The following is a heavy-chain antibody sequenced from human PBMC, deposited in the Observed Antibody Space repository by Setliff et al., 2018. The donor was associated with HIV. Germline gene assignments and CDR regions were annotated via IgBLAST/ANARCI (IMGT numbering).Heavy chain of an antibody. Sequence: PSETLSLTCTVSGGSINSHYWSWIRQPPGKGLEYIGYIYFTGITNYNPSLQSRVTISIDTTKKQLFLRVRSATAADTAVYYCARVAAGTYGKGDWFDPWGQGTQVTVSS. CDR3: ARVAAGTYGKGDWFDP. V-gene: IGHV4-59*11. D-gene: IGHD3-10*01. CDR1: GGSINSHY. CDR2: IYFTGIT. J-gene: IGHJ5*02.